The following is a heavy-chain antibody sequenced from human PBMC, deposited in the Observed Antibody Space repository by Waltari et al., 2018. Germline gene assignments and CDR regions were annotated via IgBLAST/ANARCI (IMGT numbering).Heavy chain of an antibody. CDR2: VHFTGTT. D-gene: IGHD4-4*01. Sequence: QLQLQESGPGLVKPSETLSLTCTVSGASISRDSSYWGWLRQPLGKGLAWIGTVHFTGTTYYNPSLESRVTISVDTSNNQFSLKLTSVTAADTAIYYCARLDYSALRRGCDPWGQGTLVTVSS. J-gene: IGHJ5*02. CDR1: GASISRDSSY. CDR3: ARLDYSALRRGCDP. V-gene: IGHV4-39*01.